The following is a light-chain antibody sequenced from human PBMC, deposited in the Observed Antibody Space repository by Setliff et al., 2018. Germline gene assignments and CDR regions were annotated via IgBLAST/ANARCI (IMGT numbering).Light chain of an antibody. V-gene: IGLV2-8*01. J-gene: IGLJ1*01. Sequence: QSVLTQPPSASGSPGQSVTISCTGTSSDVGGYNYVSWYQQHPGKAPKLMIYEVSKRPSGFPDRFSGSKSGNTASLTVSGLQAEDEADYYCSSYAGSNNYVCGTGTKVTGL. CDR1: SSDVGGYNY. CDR3: SSYAGSNNYV. CDR2: EVS.